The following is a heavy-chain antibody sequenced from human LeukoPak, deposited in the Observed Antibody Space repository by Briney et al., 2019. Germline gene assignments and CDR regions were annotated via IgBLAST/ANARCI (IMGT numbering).Heavy chain of an antibody. D-gene: IGHD3-22*01. CDR2: ISSSSSYI. CDR3: ATAGTPYYYDSSGTLPYDY. CDR1: GFTFSSYS. Sequence: GGSLRLSCAASGFTFSSYSMNWVRQAPGKGLEWVSSISSSSSYIYYADSVKGRFTISRDNAKNSLYLQMNSLRAEDTAVYCCATAGTPYYYDSSGTLPYDYWGQGTLVTVSS. J-gene: IGHJ4*02. V-gene: IGHV3-21*01.